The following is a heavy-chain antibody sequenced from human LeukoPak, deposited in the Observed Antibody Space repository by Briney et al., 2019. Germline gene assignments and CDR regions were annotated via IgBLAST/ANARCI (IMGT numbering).Heavy chain of an antibody. Sequence: SETLSLTCAASGYSISSGYYWGCLRQPPGKGVEWIGSIYHSGTTYYNPSPKSRVTISVDTSKNHFSLKLSSMTAADTAVYYWARIAAAGTFYLDYWRQGTLVTVPS. J-gene: IGHJ4*02. CDR2: IYHSGTT. CDR1: GYSISSGYY. CDR3: ARIAAAGTFYLDY. D-gene: IGHD6-13*01. V-gene: IGHV4-38-2*01.